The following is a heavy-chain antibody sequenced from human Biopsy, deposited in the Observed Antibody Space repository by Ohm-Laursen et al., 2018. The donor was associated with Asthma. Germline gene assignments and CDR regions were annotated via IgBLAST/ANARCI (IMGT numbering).Heavy chain of an antibody. CDR2: VFYGGAT. J-gene: IGHJ1*01. CDR3: ARGVVDGGDSYAEYFQH. CDR1: GDSISSYH. D-gene: IGHD2-21*02. Sequence: TLSLTCTVSGDSISSYHWSWIWQPPGKGLEWIGYVFYGGATNYNPSPKSRVTISVDMSKNQYFLSLSSVTAADTAVYYCARGVVDGGDSYAEYFQHWGQGTLVTVSS. V-gene: IGHV4-59*01.